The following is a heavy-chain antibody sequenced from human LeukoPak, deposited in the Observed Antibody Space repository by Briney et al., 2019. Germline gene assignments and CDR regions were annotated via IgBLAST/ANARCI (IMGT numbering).Heavy chain of an antibody. Sequence: PGGSLRLSCAASGFTFSSYSMHWVRQAPGKGLEWVSSISSSSSYIYYADSVKGRFTISRDNAKNSLYLQMNSLRAEDTAVYYCARVAGLDTEDGWGQGTLVTVSS. D-gene: IGHD5-18*01. CDR3: ARVAGLDTEDG. CDR2: ISSSSSYI. J-gene: IGHJ4*02. CDR1: GFTFSSYS. V-gene: IGHV3-21*01.